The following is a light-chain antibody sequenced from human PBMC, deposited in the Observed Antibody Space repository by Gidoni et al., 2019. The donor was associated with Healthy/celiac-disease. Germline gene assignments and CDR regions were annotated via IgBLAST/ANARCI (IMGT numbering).Light chain of an antibody. V-gene: IGKV3-20*01. J-gene: IGKJ4*01. Sequence: EIVLTQSPGTLSLAPGERATLSCRASQSVSSSYLAWYQQKPGQAPRLLIYGASSRATGIPARCSGSGSGTDFTLTISRLEPEDFAVYYCQQYGSSPALTFGGGTKVEIK. CDR2: GAS. CDR3: QQYGSSPALT. CDR1: QSVSSSY.